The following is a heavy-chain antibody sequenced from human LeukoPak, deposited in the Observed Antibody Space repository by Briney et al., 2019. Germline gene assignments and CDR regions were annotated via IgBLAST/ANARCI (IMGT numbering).Heavy chain of an antibody. D-gene: IGHD3-22*01. V-gene: IGHV3-23*01. CDR1: GFTFSSFA. CDR2: ISGSGENT. Sequence: GGSLRLSCAASGFTFSSFAMNWVRQAPGKGLEWVSGISGSGENTYYADSVKGRFTISRHNSKNTLYLQMNSMRAEDTAVYYCARADYYDSSGYLAGYFDLWGRGTLVTVSS. CDR3: ARADYYDSSGYLAGYFDL. J-gene: IGHJ2*01.